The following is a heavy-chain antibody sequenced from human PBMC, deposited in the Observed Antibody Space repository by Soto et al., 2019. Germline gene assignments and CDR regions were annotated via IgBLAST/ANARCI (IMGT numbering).Heavy chain of an antibody. J-gene: IGHJ6*02. CDR1: GGSISSSNW. Sequence: SEPLSLTCAVSGGSISSSNWWSWVRQPPGKGLEWIGEIYHSGSTNYNPSLKSRVTISVDKSKNQFSLKLSSVTAADTAVHYCARDRGIAVAGDFLYYYYGMDVWGQGTTVTVSS. V-gene: IGHV4-4*02. CDR3: ARDRGIAVAGDFLYYYYGMDV. CDR2: IYHSGST. D-gene: IGHD6-19*01.